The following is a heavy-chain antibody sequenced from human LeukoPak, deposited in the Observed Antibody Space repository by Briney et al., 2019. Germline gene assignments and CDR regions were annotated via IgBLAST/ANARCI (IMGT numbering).Heavy chain of an antibody. V-gene: IGHV3-33*01. CDR3: ARVSPGIHYFDY. Sequence: GGSLRLSCAASGFTFSSYGMHWVRQAPGKGLEWVAVIWYDGSNKYYADSVKGRFTISRDNSKNTLYLQMNSLRAEGTAVYYCARVSPGIHYFDYWGQGTLVTVSS. D-gene: IGHD6-13*01. CDR2: IWYDGSNK. CDR1: GFTFSSYG. J-gene: IGHJ4*02.